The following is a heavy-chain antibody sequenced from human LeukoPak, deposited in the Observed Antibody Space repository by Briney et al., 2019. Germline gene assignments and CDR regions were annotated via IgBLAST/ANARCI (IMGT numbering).Heavy chain of an antibody. D-gene: IGHD3-3*01. Sequence: PSETLSLTCTVSGGSISSSSYYWGWIRQPPGKGLEWIGSIYYSGSTYYNPSLKSRVTISVDTSKNQFSLKLSSVTAADTAVYYCASATIFGVVIPWGYWGQGTLVTVSS. J-gene: IGHJ4*02. CDR2: IYYSGST. CDR3: ASATIFGVVIPWGY. V-gene: IGHV4-39*07. CDR1: GGSISSSSYY.